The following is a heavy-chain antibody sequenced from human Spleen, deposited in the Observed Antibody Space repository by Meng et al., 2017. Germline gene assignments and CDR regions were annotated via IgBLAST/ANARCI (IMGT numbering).Heavy chain of an antibody. V-gene: IGHV7-4-1*02. CDR2: INTNTGNP. Sequence: RPGASLKVSCNASGYTFTAYYIHWVRQAPGQGLEWLGLINTNTGNPTYAPGFTGRFVFSLDTSISTAYLQISGLRAEDTAMYYCARTKEYYDSSFDLWGQGTVVTVSS. CDR1: GYTFTAYY. J-gene: IGHJ4*02. CDR3: ARTKEYYDSSFDL. D-gene: IGHD3-22*01.